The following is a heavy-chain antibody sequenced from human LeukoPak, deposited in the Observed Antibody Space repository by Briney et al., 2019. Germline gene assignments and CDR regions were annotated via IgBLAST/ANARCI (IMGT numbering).Heavy chain of an antibody. CDR2: IIPIFGTA. CDR3: ARVHWYWFDP. D-gene: IGHD2-8*02. CDR1: GGTFSSYA. Sequence: GASVKVSCKASGGTFSSYAISWVRQAPGQGLEWMGGIIPIFGTANYAQKFQGRVTITTDESTSTAYMELSSLRSEDTAVYYCARVHWYWFDPWGQGTLVTVSS. V-gene: IGHV1-69*05. J-gene: IGHJ5*02.